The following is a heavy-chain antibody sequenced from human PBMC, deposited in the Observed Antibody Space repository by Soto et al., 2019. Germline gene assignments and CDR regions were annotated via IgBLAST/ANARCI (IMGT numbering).Heavy chain of an antibody. CDR1: GYNFASYW. CDR3: ARRYCSSASCPRNYYGMDV. Sequence: GESLKISCQGSGYNFASYWISWVRQMPGKGLEWMGRIDPIDSYTNYSPSFQGHVTISADKSITTAYLQWSSLKASDTAMYYCARRYCSSASCPRNYYGMDVWGQGTTVTVSS. V-gene: IGHV5-10-1*01. D-gene: IGHD2-2*01. J-gene: IGHJ6*02. CDR2: IDPIDSYT.